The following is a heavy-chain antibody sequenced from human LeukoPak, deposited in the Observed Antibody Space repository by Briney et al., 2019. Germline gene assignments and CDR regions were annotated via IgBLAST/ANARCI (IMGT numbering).Heavy chain of an antibody. J-gene: IGHJ4*02. V-gene: IGHV3-15*01. D-gene: IGHD3-9*01. Sequence: GGSLRLSCAASGFTFSNAWMSWVRQAPGKGLEWVGRIKSKTDGGTTDYAAPVKGRFTISRDDSKNTLYLQMNGLKTEDTAVYYCTTQGPEYYDILTGLDYWGQGTLVTVSS. CDR3: TTQGPEYYDILTGLDY. CDR1: GFTFSNAW. CDR2: IKSKTDGGTT.